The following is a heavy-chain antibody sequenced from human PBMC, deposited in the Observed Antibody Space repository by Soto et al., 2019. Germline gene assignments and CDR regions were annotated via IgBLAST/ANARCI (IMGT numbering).Heavy chain of an antibody. CDR3: ARLDYGDYPDSEYFQH. Sequence: ESGGGLVKPGGSLRLSCAASGFTFSSYSMNWVRQAPGKGLEWVSSISSSSSYIYYADSVKGRFTISRDNAKNSLYLQMNSLRAEDTAVYYCARLDYGDYPDSEYFQHWGQGTLVTVSS. J-gene: IGHJ1*01. CDR2: ISSSSSYI. D-gene: IGHD4-17*01. V-gene: IGHV3-21*01. CDR1: GFTFSSYS.